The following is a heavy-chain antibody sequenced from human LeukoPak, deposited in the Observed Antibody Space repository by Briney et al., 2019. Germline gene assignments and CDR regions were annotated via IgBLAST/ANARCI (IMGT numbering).Heavy chain of an antibody. Sequence: PGGSLRLACAASGFTFKIYSMNWVRQAPGKGLEWVSSISTSSSHMYYADSVKGRFTISRDNAKNSLYLQMNTLRAEDTAVYYCARDDTSAHFFDYWGQGTLVTVSS. V-gene: IGHV3-21*01. J-gene: IGHJ4*02. CDR3: ARDDTSAHFFDY. D-gene: IGHD3-10*01. CDR1: GFTFKIYS. CDR2: ISTSSSHM.